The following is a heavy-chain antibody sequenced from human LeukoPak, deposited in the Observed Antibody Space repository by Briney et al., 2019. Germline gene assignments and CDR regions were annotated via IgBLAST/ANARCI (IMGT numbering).Heavy chain of an antibody. D-gene: IGHD2-2*02. CDR3: AKDRTLGYCSSTSCYTGRVHYYYGMDV. CDR2: MSYDGSSK. CDR1: GFTFDNYA. V-gene: IGHV3-30-3*01. Sequence: GGSLRLSCAASGFTFDNYAMHWVRQAPGKGLEWVAVMSYDGSSKYYADSVKGRFTISRDNSKNTLYLQMNSLRAEDTAVYYCAKDRTLGYCSSTSCYTGRVHYYYGMDVWGQGTTVTVSS. J-gene: IGHJ6*02.